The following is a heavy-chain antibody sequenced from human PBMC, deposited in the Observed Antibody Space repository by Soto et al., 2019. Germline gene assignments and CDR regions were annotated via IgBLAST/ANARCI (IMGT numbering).Heavy chain of an antibody. D-gene: IGHD6-25*01. Sequence: QVQLVQSGAEVKEPGASVKVSCKASGYTFTTYDIYWMRQATGQGLEWMGWMNPYTGNTGYAQKFQGRVTVTRNTSISTVYMEMSGLRLDDTAVYYCARRKERSGPHYFDYWCQGSQVTVSS. CDR2: MNPYTGNT. CDR3: ARRKERSGPHYFDY. V-gene: IGHV1-8*01. J-gene: IGHJ4*02. CDR1: GYTFTTYD.